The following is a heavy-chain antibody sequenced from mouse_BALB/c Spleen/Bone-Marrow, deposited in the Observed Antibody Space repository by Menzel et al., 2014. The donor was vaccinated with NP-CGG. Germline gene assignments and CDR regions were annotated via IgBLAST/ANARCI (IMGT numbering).Heavy chain of an antibody. V-gene: IGHV5-9-4*01. Sequence: EVHLVESGGVLVKPGGSLKLPCAASGFTFSTYAMSWVRQSPEKRLEWVAEISSGGSYTYYPDTVTGRFTISRDNAKNTLYLEMSSLRSEDTAMYYCARDGYGSSDWGQGTLVTVSA. D-gene: IGHD1-1*01. CDR1: GFTFSTYA. CDR3: ARDGYGSSD. CDR2: ISSGGSYT. J-gene: IGHJ3*01.